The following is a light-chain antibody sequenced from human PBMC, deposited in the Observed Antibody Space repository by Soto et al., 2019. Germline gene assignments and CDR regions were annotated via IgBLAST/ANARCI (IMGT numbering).Light chain of an antibody. CDR3: PQFGRSPPSWT. V-gene: IGKV3-20*01. CDR2: GAS. Sequence: ETVLTQSPGTLSLSPGERATLSCRASQSVSSNYLAWYQQKPGQAPRLLIYGASTRATGIPDRFSGIGSGTDFTLTISRLEPEDFAVYYCPQFGRSPPSWTFGQGTKVQIK. CDR1: QSVSSNY. J-gene: IGKJ1*01.